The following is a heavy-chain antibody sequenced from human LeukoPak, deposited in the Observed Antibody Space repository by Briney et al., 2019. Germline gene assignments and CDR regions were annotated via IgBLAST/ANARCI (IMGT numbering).Heavy chain of an antibody. Sequence: GGSLRLSCEASGFTFSRYWMHWVRQAPGKGLVWVSRINSDGSITSYADSVKGRFTISRDNAKNTLFLQMNSLRAEDTAVYYCARERGFRGVTFFDPWGQGTLVTVSS. D-gene: IGHD3-10*01. CDR1: GFTFSRYW. CDR3: ARERGFRGVTFFDP. J-gene: IGHJ5*02. V-gene: IGHV3-74*01. CDR2: INSDGSIT.